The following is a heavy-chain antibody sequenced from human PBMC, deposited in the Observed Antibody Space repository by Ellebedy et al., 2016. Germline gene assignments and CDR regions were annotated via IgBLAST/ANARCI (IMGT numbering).Heavy chain of an antibody. D-gene: IGHD4-17*01. CDR2: IRSKTNNYAT. Sequence: GGSLRLXXAASGFTFSGSAMHWVRQASGKGLEWVGRIRSKTNNYATEYGESVKGRFTISRDDSKNTAYLQMNSLKTEDTAVYYCAKDRDDDGDFVFDSWGQGILVTVSA. CDR1: GFTFSGSA. J-gene: IGHJ4*02. CDR3: AKDRDDDGDFVFDS. V-gene: IGHV3-73*01.